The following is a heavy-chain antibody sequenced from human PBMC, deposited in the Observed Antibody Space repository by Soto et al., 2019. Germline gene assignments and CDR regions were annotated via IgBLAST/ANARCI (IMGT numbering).Heavy chain of an antibody. J-gene: IGHJ4*02. CDR1: GFTFSSYD. V-gene: IGHV3-13*01. Sequence: EVQLVESGGGLVQPGGSLRLSCAASGFTFSSYDMHWVRQATGKGLEWVSAIGTAGDTYYPGSVKGRFTISRENAKNSLYRQMNSLRAEDTAVYYCARAVGGRVDYWGQGTLVTVSS. D-gene: IGHD3-16*01. CDR2: IGTAGDT. CDR3: ARAVGGRVDY.